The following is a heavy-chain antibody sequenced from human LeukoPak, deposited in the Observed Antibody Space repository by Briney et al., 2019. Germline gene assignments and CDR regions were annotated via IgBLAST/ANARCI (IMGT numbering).Heavy chain of an antibody. CDR3: ARGPWIAAAGYNWFDS. CDR1: GYTFTGYY. D-gene: IGHD6-13*01. V-gene: IGHV1-2*02. Sequence: ASVKVSCKASGYTFTGYYMHWVRQAPGQGLEWMGWINPNSGGTNYAQKFQGRVTMTRDTSISTAYMELSRLRSDDTAVYYCARGPWIAAAGYNWFDSWGQGTLVTVSS. J-gene: IGHJ5*01. CDR2: INPNSGGT.